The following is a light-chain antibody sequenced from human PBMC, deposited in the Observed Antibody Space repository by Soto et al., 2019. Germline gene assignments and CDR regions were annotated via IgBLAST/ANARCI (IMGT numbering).Light chain of an antibody. V-gene: IGKV3-20*01. CDR1: QSVSNNY. J-gene: IGKJ1*01. Sequence: EIVLTQSPGTVSLSPGERATLSCRASQSVSNNYLAWYQQKPGRAPRLLIYGASNRATGIPDRFSGSGSGTDFTLTISRLEPEDFAVYYCQQYGSSGTFGQGTKVE. CDR2: GAS. CDR3: QQYGSSGT.